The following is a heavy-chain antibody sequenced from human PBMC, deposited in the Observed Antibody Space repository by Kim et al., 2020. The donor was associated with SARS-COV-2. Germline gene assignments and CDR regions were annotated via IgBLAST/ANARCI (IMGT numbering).Heavy chain of an antibody. CDR2: IYYSGST. CDR1: GGSISSYY. V-gene: IGHV4-59*13. Sequence: SETLSLTCTVSGGSISSYYWSWIRQPPGKGLEWIGYIYYSGSTNYNPSLKSRVTISVDTSKNQFSLKLSSVTAADTAVYYCARAIAAAGTGCDYWGQGTLVTVSS. D-gene: IGHD6-13*01. J-gene: IGHJ4*02. CDR3: ARAIAAAGTGCDY.